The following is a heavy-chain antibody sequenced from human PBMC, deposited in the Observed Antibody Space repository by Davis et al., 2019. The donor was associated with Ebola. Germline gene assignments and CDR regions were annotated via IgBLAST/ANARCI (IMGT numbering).Heavy chain of an antibody. CDR3: ARLHNWNGLDY. J-gene: IGHJ4*02. D-gene: IGHD1-1*01. Sequence: PSETLSLTCTVSGYSITTYHWNWIRQSPGKGLEWIGHIYSSGTTNYNPSLKSRVTISVDPSKNQFSLNLASVTAADTAVYYCARLHNWNGLDYWGQGTLVTVSS. CDR1: GYSITTYH. CDR2: IYSSGTT. V-gene: IGHV4-59*12.